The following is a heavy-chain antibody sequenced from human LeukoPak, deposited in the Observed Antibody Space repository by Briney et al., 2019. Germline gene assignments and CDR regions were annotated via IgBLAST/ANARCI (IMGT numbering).Heavy chain of an antibody. D-gene: IGHD3-3*01. V-gene: IGHV4-34*01. CDR1: GGSFSGYY. Sequence: PSETLSLTCAVYGGSFSGYYWSWIRQPPGKGLEWIGEINHSGSTNYNPSLKSRVTISVDTSKNQFSLKLSSVTAADTAVYYCARPYYDFWSGYYTLSGRAFDIWGQGAMVTVSS. J-gene: IGHJ3*02. CDR3: ARPYYDFWSGYYTLSGRAFDI. CDR2: INHSGST.